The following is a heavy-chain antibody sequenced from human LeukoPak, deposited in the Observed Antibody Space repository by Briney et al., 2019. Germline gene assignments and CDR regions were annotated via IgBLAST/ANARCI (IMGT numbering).Heavy chain of an antibody. D-gene: IGHD2-2*01. V-gene: IGHV4-34*01. Sequence: PSETLSLTCAVYGGSFSGYYWSWIRQPPGKGLEWIGEINHSGSTNYNPSLKSRVTISVDTSKNQFSLKLSSVTAADTAVYYCARGYCSSTSCYATIRQNNWFDPWGQGTLVTVSS. CDR2: INHSGST. CDR1: GGSFSGYY. CDR3: ARGYCSSTSCYATIRQNNWFDP. J-gene: IGHJ5*02.